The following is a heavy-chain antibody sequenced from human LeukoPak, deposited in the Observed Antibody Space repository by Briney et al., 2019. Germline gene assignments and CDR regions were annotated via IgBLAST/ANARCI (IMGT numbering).Heavy chain of an antibody. V-gene: IGHV1-8*02. CDR2: MNPNSGNT. D-gene: IGHD6-13*01. J-gene: IGHJ4*02. Sequence: ASVTVSCTAYGYPFTSSDINWVRQAPGRGLEWMGWMNPNSGNTGYAQKFQGRVTMTRNTSISTAYMELSSLRSEDTAVYYCVKRAAGPASPFDYWGQGTLVTVSS. CDR3: VKRAAGPASPFDY. CDR1: GYPFTSSD.